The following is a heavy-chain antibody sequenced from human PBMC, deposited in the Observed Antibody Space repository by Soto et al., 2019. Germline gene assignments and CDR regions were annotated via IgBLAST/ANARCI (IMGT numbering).Heavy chain of an antibody. D-gene: IGHD5-12*01. CDR3: AKVGQLDITTGHAYFDH. J-gene: IGHJ4*02. Sequence: PGGTLRLSCSTSGDALDDYAIHWVRQVPGKGLEWVSPISWDGESTYYADPVKGRFTVSRDNSEKSLYLQMNSVRVDDTALYYCAKVGQLDITTGHAYFDHWGQGTLVTVSS. CDR2: ISWDGEST. V-gene: IGHV3-43D*04. CDR1: GDALDDYA.